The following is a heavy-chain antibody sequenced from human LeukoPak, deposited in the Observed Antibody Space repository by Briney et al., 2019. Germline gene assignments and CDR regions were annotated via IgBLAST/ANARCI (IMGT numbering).Heavy chain of an antibody. CDR1: GCSIGFYY. Sequence: SETLSLTCTVSGCSIGFYYWNWIRQPPGKGLEWIGCVYYNGSSNYNPSLKSRATISVDTSKNQLSLKLSSVTAADTAVYYCARQEAISATDYYGIDVWGQGTTVTVSS. CDR3: ARQEAISATDYYGIDV. J-gene: IGHJ6*02. CDR2: VYYNGSS. V-gene: IGHV4-59*08.